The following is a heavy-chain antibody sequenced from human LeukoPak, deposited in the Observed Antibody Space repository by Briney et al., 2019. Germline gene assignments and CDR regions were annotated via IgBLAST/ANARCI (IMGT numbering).Heavy chain of an antibody. CDR2: ISYDGSNK. Sequence: GGTLRLSCAASGFIFSRYGMSWVRQAPGKGLEWVAVISYDGSNKYYADSVKGRFAISRDNSKNTLYLQMNSLRAEDTAVYYCARGVITFGGVIVTPYFDYWGQGTLVTVSS. CDR1: GFIFSRYG. D-gene: IGHD3-16*02. V-gene: IGHV3-30*03. J-gene: IGHJ4*02. CDR3: ARGVITFGGVIVTPYFDY.